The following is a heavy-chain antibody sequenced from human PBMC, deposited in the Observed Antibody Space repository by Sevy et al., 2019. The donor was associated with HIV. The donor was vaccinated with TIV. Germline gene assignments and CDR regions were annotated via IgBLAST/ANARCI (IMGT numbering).Heavy chain of an antibody. CDR1: GFTFSSYW. CDR3: ARDARIARDTWSYYYMDV. Sequence: GGSLRLSCAASGFTFSSYWMSWVRQAPGKGLEWVANIKQDGSEKYYVDSVKGRFTSARDNDEKSLYLQMNSLRAEATAVYYCARDARIARDTWSYYYMDVWGKGTTVTVSS. V-gene: IGHV3-7*01. D-gene: IGHD2-8*02. CDR2: IKQDGSEK. J-gene: IGHJ6*03.